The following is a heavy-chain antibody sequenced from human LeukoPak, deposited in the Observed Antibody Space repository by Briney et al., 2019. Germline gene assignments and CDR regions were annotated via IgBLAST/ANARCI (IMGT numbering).Heavy chain of an antibody. D-gene: IGHD3-10*01. CDR1: GFTFDDYA. Sequence: GSLRLSCAASGFTFDDYAMHWVRQAPGKGLEWVSLISGDGGSTYYADSVKGRFTISRDNSKNSLYLQMNSLRTEDTALYYCAKDLGGSGSYYNVGFDYWGQGTLVTVSP. CDR2: ISGDGGST. CDR3: AKDLGGSGSYYNVGFDY. J-gene: IGHJ4*02. V-gene: IGHV3-43*02.